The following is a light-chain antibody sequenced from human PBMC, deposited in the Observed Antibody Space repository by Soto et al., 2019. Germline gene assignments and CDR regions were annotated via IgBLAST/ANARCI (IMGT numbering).Light chain of an antibody. CDR1: QSLLHSNGKTF. J-gene: IGKJ2*01. Sequence: IVVTQSPLSLPVTPGEPASISCRSGQSLLHSNGKTFLAWYLQKPGQSPQILIYLGSNRASGVSERFSGSGSGTDFTLKISRVEAEDVGVYYCMQGLETPYTFGQGTKLEIK. CDR3: MQGLETPYT. V-gene: IGKV2-28*01. CDR2: LGS.